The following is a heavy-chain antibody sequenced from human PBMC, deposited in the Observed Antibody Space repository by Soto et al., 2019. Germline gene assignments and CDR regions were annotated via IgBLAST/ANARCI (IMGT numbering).Heavy chain of an antibody. CDR1: GFTFSSYG. CDR3: AREGGERPARSGWYYYYYYMDV. CDR2: IWYDGSNK. D-gene: IGHD6-19*01. V-gene: IGHV3-33*01. J-gene: IGHJ6*03. Sequence: GGSLRLSCAASGFTFSSYGMHWVRQAPGKGLEWVAVIWYDGSNKYYADSVKVRFTIYRDNSKNTLYLQMNSLRAEDTAVYYCAREGGERPARSGWYYYYYYMDVWGKGTTVTVSS.